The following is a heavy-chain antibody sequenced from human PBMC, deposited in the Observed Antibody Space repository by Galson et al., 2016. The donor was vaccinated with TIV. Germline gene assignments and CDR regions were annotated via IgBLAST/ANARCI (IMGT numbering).Heavy chain of an antibody. D-gene: IGHD5-12*01. CDR1: GFTFENYA. CDR3: ARAISVNLFDY. Sequence: SLRLSCAASGFTFENYAMSWVRQAPGKGLEWVSAIAIIPTSTYYEDSVKGRFTISRDNSKNTLYLQMHSLRAEDTAVYFCARAISVNLFDYWGQGTLVTVSS. V-gene: IGHV3-23*01. J-gene: IGHJ4*02. CDR2: IAIIPTST.